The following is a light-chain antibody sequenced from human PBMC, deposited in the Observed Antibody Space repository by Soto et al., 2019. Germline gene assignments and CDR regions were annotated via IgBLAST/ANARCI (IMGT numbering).Light chain of an antibody. CDR1: QSISSW. CDR2: KAS. J-gene: IGKJ3*01. V-gene: IGKV1-5*03. Sequence: DIQMTQSPSTLSASVGDRVTITCRASQSISSWLAWYQQKPGKATKLLIYKASSVESGVPSRFSGSCSRTEFILTISSLQPDDFATYYCQQYNSYSPTFGPGTKVDIK. CDR3: QQYNSYSPT.